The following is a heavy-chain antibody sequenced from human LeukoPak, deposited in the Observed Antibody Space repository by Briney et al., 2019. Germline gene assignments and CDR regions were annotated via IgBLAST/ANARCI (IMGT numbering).Heavy chain of an antibody. J-gene: IGHJ6*02. Sequence: ASVKLSCKASGYTFTSYDINWVRQATGQGLEWMGWMNPNSGNTGYAQKFQGRVTMTRNTSISTAYMELSSLRSEDTAVYYCARGASSGWYSYYYYYGMDVWGQGTTVTVSS. V-gene: IGHV1-8*01. CDR3: ARGASSGWYSYYYYYGMDV. CDR2: MNPNSGNT. CDR1: GYTFTSYD. D-gene: IGHD6-19*01.